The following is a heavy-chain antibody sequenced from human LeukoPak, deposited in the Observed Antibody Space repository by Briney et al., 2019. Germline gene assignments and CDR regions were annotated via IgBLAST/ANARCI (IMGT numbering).Heavy chain of an antibody. J-gene: IGHJ6*03. V-gene: IGHV3-20*04. Sequence: GGSLRLSCAASGFTFDDYGMSWVRQAPGKGLEWVSGINWNGGSTGYADSAKGRFTISRDNAKNSLYLQMNSLRAEDTALYYCARDSGYSYGIHYHYYMDVWGKGTTVTVSS. CDR1: GFTFDDYG. CDR3: ARDSGYSYGIHYHYYMDV. CDR2: INWNGGST. D-gene: IGHD5-18*01.